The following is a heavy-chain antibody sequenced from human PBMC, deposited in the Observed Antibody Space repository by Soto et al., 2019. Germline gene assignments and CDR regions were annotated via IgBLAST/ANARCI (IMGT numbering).Heavy chain of an antibody. CDR1: GLTVSDNY. CDR3: ASCHWNGPNDY. CDR2: IYRGGNT. Sequence: EVQLEESGGGLVQPGGSLRLSCAASGLTVSDNYMRWVRHAPGKGLEWVSVIYRGGNTYYADSVNGRFTISRDSTKNTLYLQMNSLRAEDTAVYYCASCHWNGPNDYGGQGTLVTVSS. D-gene: IGHD1-1*01. V-gene: IGHV3-66*01. J-gene: IGHJ4*02.